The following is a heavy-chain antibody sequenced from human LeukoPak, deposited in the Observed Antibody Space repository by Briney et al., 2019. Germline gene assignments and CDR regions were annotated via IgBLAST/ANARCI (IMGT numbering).Heavy chain of an antibody. J-gene: IGHJ4*02. CDR3: ARDKERNYDILTGYSPSAN. Sequence: GGSLRLSCGASGVIFSSYAMSWVRQAPGKGLEGVSAISSSGGSTYYADSVKGRFSISRDNSKNTLYLQMNSLRAEDTAVYYCARDKERNYDILTGYSPSANWGQGTLVTVSS. V-gene: IGHV3-23*01. D-gene: IGHD3-9*01. CDR1: GVIFSSYA. CDR2: ISSSGGST.